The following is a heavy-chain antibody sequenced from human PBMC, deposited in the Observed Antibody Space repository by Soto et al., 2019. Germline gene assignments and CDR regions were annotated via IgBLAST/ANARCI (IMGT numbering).Heavy chain of an antibody. CDR1: GITFSNYA. CDR3: ATKNGYWSGGACSYFDF. D-gene: IGHD2-15*01. Sequence: EVQLLESGGGLVQPGGSLRLSCAASGITFSNYAMTWVRQAPGKGLEWVSRIGAGDGTTFYADSVKGRFTISRDDGRNTVYLQMHTLRVEDTAVYHCATKNGYWSGGACSYFDFWGQGALVAVSS. CDR2: IGAGDGTT. J-gene: IGHJ4*02. V-gene: IGHV3-23*01.